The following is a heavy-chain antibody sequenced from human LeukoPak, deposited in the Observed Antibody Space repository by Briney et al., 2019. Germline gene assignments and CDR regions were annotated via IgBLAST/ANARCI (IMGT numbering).Heavy chain of an antibody. D-gene: IGHD1-1*01. V-gene: IGHV3-66*01. CDR2: IYSGGST. Sequence: GGSLRLSCAASGFTVTSNYMSWVRQAPGKGLEWVSVIYSGGSTYYADSVQDRFTISRDNSKNMLYLQMNSLRAEDTALYYCARDLNGRFDIWGQGTLVTVSS. CDR3: ARDLNGRFDI. J-gene: IGHJ5*02. CDR1: GFTVTSNY.